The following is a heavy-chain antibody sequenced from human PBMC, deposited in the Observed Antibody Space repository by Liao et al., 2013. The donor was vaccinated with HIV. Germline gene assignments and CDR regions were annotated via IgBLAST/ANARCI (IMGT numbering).Heavy chain of an antibody. J-gene: IGHJ5*01. CDR3: ARDRRSGGRPHNWFDP. D-gene: IGHD2-15*01. Sequence: QVLLEESGPGLVKPSQTLSLNCTVSGGSISGGDNFWTWIRQPAGRGLEWIGRISSSGSPDYNPSLKSRVTISIDTSMSQFSLKLTSVTVADSAVYYCARDRRSGGRPHNWFDPWGQGTLVTVSA. CDR2: ISSSGSP. CDR1: GGSISGGDNF. V-gene: IGHV4-61*02.